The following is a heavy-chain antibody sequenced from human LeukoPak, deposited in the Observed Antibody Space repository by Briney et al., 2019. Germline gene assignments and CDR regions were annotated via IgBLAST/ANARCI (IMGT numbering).Heavy chain of an antibody. Sequence: PSETLSLICAVYGGSFCGYYWICIRQPPAKGLQWIGEINHSGSTNYIPSLKSRVTISVDTSKNQFSLKLSSVTAPDTAVYYCARQKEYLRVYGYWGQGTLVTVSS. CDR2: INHSGST. CDR3: ARQKEYLRVYGY. J-gene: IGHJ4*02. V-gene: IGHV4-34*01. D-gene: IGHD3-10*01. CDR1: GGSFCGYY.